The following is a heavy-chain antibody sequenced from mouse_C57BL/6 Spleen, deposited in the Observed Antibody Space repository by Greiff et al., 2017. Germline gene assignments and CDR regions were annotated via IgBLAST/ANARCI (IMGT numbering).Heavy chain of an antibody. J-gene: IGHJ2*01. D-gene: IGHD1-1*01. CDR3: ARPYGSSYYFDY. CDR1: GFTFSDYG. CDR2: ISSGSSTI. V-gene: IGHV5-17*01. Sequence: DVKLVESGGGLVKPGGSLKLSCAASGFTFSDYGMHWVRQAPEKGLEWVAYISSGSSTIYYADTVKGRFTLSRDNAKNTLFLQMTSLRSEDTAMYYCARPYGSSYYFDYWGQGTTLTVSS.